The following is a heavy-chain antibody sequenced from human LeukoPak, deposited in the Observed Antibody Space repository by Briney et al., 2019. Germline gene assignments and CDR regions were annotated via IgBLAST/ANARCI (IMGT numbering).Heavy chain of an antibody. D-gene: IGHD3-10*01. V-gene: IGHV3-30*18. Sequence: GGSLRLSCAASGFTFSSYGMHWVRQAPGKGLEWVAVISYDGSNKYYADSVKGRFTISRDNSKNTLYLQMNSLRAEDTAVYYCANWPYLEFGELLPKTHAFDIWGQGTTVTVSS. CDR1: GFTFSSYG. CDR2: ISYDGSNK. J-gene: IGHJ3*02. CDR3: ANWPYLEFGELLPKTHAFDI.